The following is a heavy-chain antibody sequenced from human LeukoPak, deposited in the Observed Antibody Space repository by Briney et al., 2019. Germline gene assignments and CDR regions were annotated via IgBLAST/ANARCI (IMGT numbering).Heavy chain of an antibody. CDR2: IYYSGST. D-gene: IGHD5-12*01. Sequence: SETLSLTCAVSGGSISSGGYSWSWIRQPPGKGLEWIGYIYYSGSTYYNPSLKSRVTISVDTSKNQFSLKLGSVTAADTAVYYCARDGYSGNDGLWGQGTLVTVSS. J-gene: IGHJ4*02. CDR3: ARDGYSGNDGL. CDR1: GGSISSGGYS. V-gene: IGHV4-30-4*07.